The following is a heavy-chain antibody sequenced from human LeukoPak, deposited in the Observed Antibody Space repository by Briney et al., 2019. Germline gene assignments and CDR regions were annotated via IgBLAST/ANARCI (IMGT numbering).Heavy chain of an antibody. CDR2: IYYSGST. CDR1: GGSISSSSYY. V-gene: IGHV4-39*07. Sequence: SETLSLTCTVSGGSISSSSYYWGWIRQPPGKGLEWIGSIYYSGSTYYNPSLKSRVTISVDTSKNQFSLKLSSVTAADTAVYYCASWFPSNYFDYWGQGTLVTVSS. J-gene: IGHJ4*02. D-gene: IGHD3-10*01. CDR3: ASWFPSNYFDY.